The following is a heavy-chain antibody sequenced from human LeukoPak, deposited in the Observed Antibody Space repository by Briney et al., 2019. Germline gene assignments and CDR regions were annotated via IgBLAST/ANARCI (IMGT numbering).Heavy chain of an antibody. CDR3: ARTDDYGDYVFDY. D-gene: IGHD4-17*01. J-gene: IGHJ4*02. CDR2: INHSGST. CDR1: GGSFSGYY. V-gene: IGHV4-34*01. Sequence: PSETLSLTCAVYGGSFSGYYWSWIRQPPGKGLEWIGEINHSGSTNYNPSLKSRVTISVDRSKNQFSLKLSSVTAADTAVYYCARTDDYGDYVFDYWGQGTLVTVSS.